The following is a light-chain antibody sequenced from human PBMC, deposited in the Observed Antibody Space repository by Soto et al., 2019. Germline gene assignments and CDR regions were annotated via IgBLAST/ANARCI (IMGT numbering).Light chain of an antibody. Sequence: QSVLTQPASVSGSPGQSITISCTGTSSDLGTYNYVSWYQQYPDKAPKLIIYDVRNRPSEVSDRFSGSKSGDTASLIISGLQAEDEADYYCFSSSTTLRRHVLGTGTKLTVL. CDR3: FSSSTTLRRHV. J-gene: IGLJ1*01. CDR2: DVR. V-gene: IGLV2-14*03. CDR1: SSDLGTYNY.